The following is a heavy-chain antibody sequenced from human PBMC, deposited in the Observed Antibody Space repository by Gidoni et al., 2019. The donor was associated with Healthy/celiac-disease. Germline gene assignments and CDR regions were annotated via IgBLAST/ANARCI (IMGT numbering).Heavy chain of an antibody. CDR1: GGIFSSYA. D-gene: IGHD3-22*01. V-gene: IGHV1-69*01. CDR2: IIPIFGTA. CDR3: ASRDYYDSSGYYSIDY. Sequence: QVQLVQSGAEVKKPGSSVKVSCKASGGIFSSYAISWVRQAPGQGFEWMGGIIPIFGTANYAQKFQGRVTITADESTSTAYMELSSLRSEDTAVYYCASRDYYDSSGYYSIDYWGQGTLVTVSS. J-gene: IGHJ4*02.